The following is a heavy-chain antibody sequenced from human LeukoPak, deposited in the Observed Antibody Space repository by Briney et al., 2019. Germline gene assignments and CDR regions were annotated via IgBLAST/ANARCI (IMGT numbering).Heavy chain of an antibody. CDR2: VDPEDGET. CDR1: GYTFTAYY. CDR3: ARDRGRLVPLLDY. Sequence: ASVKISCKASGYTFTAYYIHWVQQAPGKGLEWLGRVDPEDGETIYAEKFQGRVTMTRGTSTSTVYMELSGLRSEDTAVYYCARDRGRLVPLLDYWGQGTLVTVSS. V-gene: IGHV1-69-2*01. J-gene: IGHJ4*02. D-gene: IGHD1-26*01.